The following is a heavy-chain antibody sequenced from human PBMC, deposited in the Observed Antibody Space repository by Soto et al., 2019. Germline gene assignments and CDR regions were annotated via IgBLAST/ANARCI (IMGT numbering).Heavy chain of an antibody. J-gene: IGHJ4*02. CDR3: ARTAPPRSFQAFDY. Sequence: ASVKVSCKASGYILTDYYIHWVRRAPGQGLEWMGWINPISGGTNYAQKFQGRVTMTRDTSISTAYMELSRLTYDDTSVYYCARTAPPRSFQAFDYWGQGTLVTVSS. D-gene: IGHD2-21*02. CDR2: INPISGGT. CDR1: GYILTDYY. V-gene: IGHV1-2*02.